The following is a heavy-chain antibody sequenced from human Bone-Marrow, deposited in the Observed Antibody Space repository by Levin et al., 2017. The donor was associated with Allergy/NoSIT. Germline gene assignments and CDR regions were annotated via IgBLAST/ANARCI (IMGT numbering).Heavy chain of an antibody. Sequence: GGSLRLSCAVSGFTLNNAWINWVRQAPGKGLEWVGRFKGKTDGGTTDYAAPVKGRFTISRDDSKNMLYLQMNRLKTEDTAVYYCSTIRYCTSGVCYARYYYYCGIDVWGQGTTVTVSS. J-gene: IGHJ6*02. V-gene: IGHV3-15*07. CDR3: STIRYCTSGVCYARYYYYCGIDV. D-gene: IGHD2-8*01. CDR2: FKGKTDGGTT. CDR1: GFTLNNAW.